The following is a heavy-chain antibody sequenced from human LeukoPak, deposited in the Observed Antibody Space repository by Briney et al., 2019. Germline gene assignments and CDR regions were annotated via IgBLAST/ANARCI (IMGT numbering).Heavy chain of an antibody. CDR3: ARDFGRLLWFGETYFDY. V-gene: IGHV4-31*03. Sequence: SETLSLTCTVSGGSISSGGYYWSWIRQHPGKGLEWIGYIYYSGSTYYNPSLKSRVTMSVDTSKNQFSLKLSSVTAADTAVYYCARDFGRLLWFGETYFDYWGQGTLVTVSS. J-gene: IGHJ4*02. D-gene: IGHD3-10*01. CDR2: IYYSGST. CDR1: GGSISSGGYY.